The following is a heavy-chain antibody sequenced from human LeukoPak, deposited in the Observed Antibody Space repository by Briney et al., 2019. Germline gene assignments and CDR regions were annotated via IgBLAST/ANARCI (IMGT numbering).Heavy chain of an antibody. CDR3: ARARVTMVRGVIITYYFDY. D-gene: IGHD3-10*01. J-gene: IGHJ4*02. Sequence: GGSLRLSCAASGFTFSSYWMSWVRQALGKGLEWVANIKQDGSEKYYVDSVKGRFTISRDNAKNSLYLQMNSLRAEDTAVYYCARARVTMVRGVIITYYFDYWGQGTLVTVSS. CDR2: IKQDGSEK. V-gene: IGHV3-7*01. CDR1: GFTFSSYW.